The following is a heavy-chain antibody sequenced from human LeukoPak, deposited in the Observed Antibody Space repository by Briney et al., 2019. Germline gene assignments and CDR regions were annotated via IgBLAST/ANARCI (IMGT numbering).Heavy chain of an antibody. CDR1: GGSFSGYY. CDR3: ARAGSGWSAHYYYYYMDV. D-gene: IGHD6-19*01. V-gene: IGHV4-34*01. Sequence: SETLSLTCAVYGGSFSGYYWSWIRQPPGKGLEWIGEINHSGSTNYNPSLKSRVTISVDTSKNQFSLKLSSVTAADTAVYYCARAGSGWSAHYYYYYMDVWGKGTTVTISS. J-gene: IGHJ6*03. CDR2: INHSGST.